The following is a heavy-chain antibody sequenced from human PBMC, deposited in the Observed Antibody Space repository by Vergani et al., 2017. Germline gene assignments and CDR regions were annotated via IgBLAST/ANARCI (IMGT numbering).Heavy chain of an antibody. CDR3: ARTESFILRYFHWAL. D-gene: IGHD3-9*01. J-gene: IGHJ4*02. CDR1: GGSITSSSYY. V-gene: IGHV4-39*01. CDR2: IYYSGST. Sequence: QLQLQESGPGLVKPSETLSLTCTVSGGSITSSSYYWGWIRQPPGKGLEWIGSIYYSGSTYYNPSLKSRLTISVDASKNQFSLEVTSVTAADTAIYFCARTESFILRYFHWALWGQGTLVTVSS.